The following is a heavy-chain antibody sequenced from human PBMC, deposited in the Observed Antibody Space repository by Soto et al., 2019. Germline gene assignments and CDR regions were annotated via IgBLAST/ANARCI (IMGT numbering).Heavy chain of an antibody. Sequence: SETLSLTCTVSGGSVSSDTHYWSWIRQPPGKRLEWIGFIYSSGSTNYNPSLKGRVTMSVDTSKNQFSLKLRSVIVADTAVYHCARFVRSCSGTTCYTRADVWGQGTTVTVSS. J-gene: IGHJ6*02. CDR1: GGSVSSDTHY. CDR2: IYSSGST. CDR3: ARFVRSCSGTTCYTRADV. D-gene: IGHD2-2*02. V-gene: IGHV4-61*01.